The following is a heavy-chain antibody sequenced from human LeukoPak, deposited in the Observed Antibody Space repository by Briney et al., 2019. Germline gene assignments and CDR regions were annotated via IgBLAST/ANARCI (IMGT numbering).Heavy chain of an antibody. CDR1: GGSISSYY. CDR2: LYYSGST. V-gene: IGHV4-59*01. Sequence: SDTLSLTCPVSGGSISSYYWSWIRPPPGKGLEWIGYLYYSGSTNHNPSLKSRVTISVDTYKNQFSLKLSSVTAADTAVHYCARDDESRDAFDIWGQGTMVTVSS. J-gene: IGHJ3*02. CDR3: ARDDESRDAFDI.